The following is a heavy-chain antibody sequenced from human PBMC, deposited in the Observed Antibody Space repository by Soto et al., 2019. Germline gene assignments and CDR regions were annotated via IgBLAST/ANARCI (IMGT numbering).Heavy chain of an antibody. D-gene: IGHD3-22*01. CDR3: ARTYYYDSSGYYDY. CDR2: ISSSSSTI. J-gene: IGHJ4*02. Sequence: RRLSCAASGFTFSSHSMNWVRQAPGKGLEWVSYISSSSSTIYYADSVKGRFTISRDNAKNSLYLQMNSLRDEDTVVYYSARTYYYDSSGYYDYWGQGTLATVSS. CDR1: GFTFSSHS. V-gene: IGHV3-48*02.